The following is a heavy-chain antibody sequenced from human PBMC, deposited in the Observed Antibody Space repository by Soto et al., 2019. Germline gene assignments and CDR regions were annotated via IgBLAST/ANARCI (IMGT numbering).Heavy chain of an antibody. CDR1: GGTFSSYA. D-gene: IGHD5-12*01. CDR2: IIPIFGTA. J-gene: IGHJ4*02. CDR3: ARAMEEMATIGY. V-gene: IGHV1-69*06. Sequence: SVKVSCKASGGTFSSYAISWVRQAPGQGLEWMGGIIPIFGTANYAQKFQGRVTITADKSTSTAYMELSSLRSEDTAVYYCARAMEEMATIGYWGQGTLVTVSS.